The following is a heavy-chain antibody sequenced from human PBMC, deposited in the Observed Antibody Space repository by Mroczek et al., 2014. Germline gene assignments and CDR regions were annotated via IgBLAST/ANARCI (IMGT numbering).Heavy chain of an antibody. CDR1: GGSFSGYY. CDR2: INHSGST. Sequence: QVQLQQWGAGLLKPSETLSLTCAVYGGSFSGYYWSWIRQPPGKGLEWIGEINHSGSTNYNPSLKSRVTISVDTSKNQFSLKLSSVTAADTAVYYCARWVLESSSSHISVDPWGQGNPWSPSPQ. V-gene: IGHV4-34*01. J-gene: IGHJ5*02. D-gene: IGHD6-13*01. CDR3: ARWVLESSSSHISVDP.